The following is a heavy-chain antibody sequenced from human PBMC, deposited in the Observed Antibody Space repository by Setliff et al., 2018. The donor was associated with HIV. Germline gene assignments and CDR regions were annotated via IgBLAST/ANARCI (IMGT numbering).Heavy chain of an antibody. D-gene: IGHD6-19*01. CDR1: GYTFTASN. Sequence: ASVKVSCKTSGYTFTASNVHWVRQAPGQGLEWMGWINPSRGDTNYAQKFQGRVTMTRDTSIRTAYMELSRLQSDDTAVYYCARDLYTSGWPNWFDPWGPGTLVTVSS. J-gene: IGHJ5*02. V-gene: IGHV1-2*02. CDR2: INPSRGDT. CDR3: ARDLYTSGWPNWFDP.